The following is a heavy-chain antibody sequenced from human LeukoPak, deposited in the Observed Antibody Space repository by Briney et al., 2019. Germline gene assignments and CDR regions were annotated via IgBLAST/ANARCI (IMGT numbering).Heavy chain of an antibody. CDR3: ARGGGSGYSSANDAFDI. V-gene: IGHV4-34*01. Sequence: SETLSRTCAVYGGSFSGYYWSWIRQPPGKGLEWIGEINHSGSTNYNPSLKSRVTISVDTSKNQFSLKLSSVTAADTAVYYCARGGGSGYSSANDAFDIWGQGTMVTVSS. J-gene: IGHJ3*02. CDR1: GGSFSGYY. D-gene: IGHD3-22*01. CDR2: INHSGST.